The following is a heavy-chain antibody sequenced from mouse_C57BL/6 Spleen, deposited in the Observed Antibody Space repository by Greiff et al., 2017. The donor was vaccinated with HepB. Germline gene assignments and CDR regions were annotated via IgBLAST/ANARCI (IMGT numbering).Heavy chain of an antibody. V-gene: IGHV5-17*01. CDR3: ARLTYYGSSYDAMDY. Sequence: EVQGVESGGGLVKPGGSLKLSCAASGSTFSDYGMHWVRQAPEKGLEWVAYISSGSSTIYYADTVKGRFTISRDNAKNTLFLQMTSLRSEDTAMYYCARLTYYGSSYDAMDYWGQGTSVTVSS. CDR1: GSTFSDYG. CDR2: ISSGSSTI. D-gene: IGHD1-1*01. J-gene: IGHJ4*01.